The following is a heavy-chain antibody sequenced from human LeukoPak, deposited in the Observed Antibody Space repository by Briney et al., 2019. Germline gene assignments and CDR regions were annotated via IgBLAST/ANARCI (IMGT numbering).Heavy chain of an antibody. J-gene: IGHJ4*02. V-gene: IGHV4-38-2*01. CDR2: IFYSGSA. CDR1: GYSIRSGYY. D-gene: IGHD1-1*01. CDR3: ASINWSRSYFDY. Sequence: SETLSLTCAVSGYSIRSGYYWGWIRQPPGKGLEWIVSIFYSGSAYYNPSLKSRVTISLDTSKNQFSLKLRSVTATDTAVYYCASINWSRSYFDYWGQGTLVTVSS.